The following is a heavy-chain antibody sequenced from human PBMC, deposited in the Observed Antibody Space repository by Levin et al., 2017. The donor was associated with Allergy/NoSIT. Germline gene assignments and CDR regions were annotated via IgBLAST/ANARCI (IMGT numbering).Heavy chain of an antibody. CDR2: ISHDGDSK. V-gene: IGHV3-30-3*01. CDR1: GFTFSTSV. J-gene: IGHJ4*02. D-gene: IGHD2-15*01. CDR3: GREGGSSGRGGMFDY. Sequence: SGGSLRLSCAASGFTFSTSVMHWVRQAPGEGLEWVAGISHDGDSKHYADSAKGRFTISRDNSKSTLDLHVSSLRPEDTAVYYCGREGGSSGRGGMFDYWGLGTLVTVSS.